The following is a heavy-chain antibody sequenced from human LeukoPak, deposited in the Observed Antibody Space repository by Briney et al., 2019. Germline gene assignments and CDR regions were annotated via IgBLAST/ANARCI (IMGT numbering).Heavy chain of an antibody. Sequence: SETLSLTCTVSGGSVSSGSYYWSWIRQPPGKGLEWFGYIYYSCSTNYNPSLERRVTISVDMSKNQFSLKLSSVTAADTAVYYCARGPPYYDFWSGYYTDYYYYMDVWGKGTTVTVSS. CDR2: IYYSCST. CDR3: ARGPPYYDFWSGYYTDYYYYMDV. J-gene: IGHJ6*03. CDR1: GGSVSSGSYY. V-gene: IGHV4-61*01. D-gene: IGHD3-3*01.